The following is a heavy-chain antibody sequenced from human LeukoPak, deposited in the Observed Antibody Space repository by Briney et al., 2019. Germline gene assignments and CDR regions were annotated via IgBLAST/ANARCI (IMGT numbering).Heavy chain of an antibody. Sequence: SETLSLTCAVYGGSFSGYYWSWIRQPPGKGLEWIGEINHSGSTNYNPSLKSRVTISVDTSKNQFSLKLSSVTAADTAVYYCARGVFNDYVWGSYRDTLYYFDYWGQGTLVTVSS. CDR2: INHSGST. D-gene: IGHD3-16*02. CDR1: GGSFSGYY. J-gene: IGHJ4*02. CDR3: ARGVFNDYVWGSYRDTLYYFDY. V-gene: IGHV4-34*01.